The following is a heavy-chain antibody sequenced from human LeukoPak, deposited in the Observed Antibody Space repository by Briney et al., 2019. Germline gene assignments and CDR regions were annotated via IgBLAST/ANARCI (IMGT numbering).Heavy chain of an antibody. D-gene: IGHD6-13*01. V-gene: IGHV4-34*01. Sequence: SETLSLTCAVYGGSFSGYYWSWIRQPPGKGLEWIGEINHSGSTNYNPSLKSRVTISVDTSKNQFSLKLSSVTAADTAVYYCARARIAAAGIDYWGQGTLVTVSS. CDR2: INHSGST. CDR1: GGSFSGYY. J-gene: IGHJ4*02. CDR3: ARARIAAAGIDY.